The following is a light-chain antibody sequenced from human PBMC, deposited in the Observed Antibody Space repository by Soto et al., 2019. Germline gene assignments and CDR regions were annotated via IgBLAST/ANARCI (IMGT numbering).Light chain of an antibody. CDR1: KSDPKSY. J-gene: IGKJ5*01. CDR3: HQYAWSPLT. CDR2: DAS. V-gene: IGKV3-20*01. Sequence: IVLTQSPGTLSLSPGERTTLSCRTSKSDPKSYLAWYQQRPGQTPRLLIYDASNRATGIPDRFSGSESGTDFTLTISRLEPEDFAVYYCHQYAWSPLTFGQGTRLEIK.